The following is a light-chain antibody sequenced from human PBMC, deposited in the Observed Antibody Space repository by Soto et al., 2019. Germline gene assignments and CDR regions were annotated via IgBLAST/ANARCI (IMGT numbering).Light chain of an antibody. CDR3: QQRSNWPFT. CDR2: DAS. CDR1: QSVSSN. V-gene: IGKV3-11*01. J-gene: IGKJ1*01. Sequence: EIVMTQSPVTLSVSPGERATLSCRASQSVSSNLAWYQQKPGQAPRLLIYDASNRATGIPARFSGSGSGTDFTLTISSREPGDFAVYYCQQRSNWPFTFGQGTKVDIK.